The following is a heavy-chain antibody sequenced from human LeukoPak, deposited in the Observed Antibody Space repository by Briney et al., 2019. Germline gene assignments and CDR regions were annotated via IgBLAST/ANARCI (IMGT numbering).Heavy chain of an antibody. Sequence: GASVKVSCKVSGYTLTELSMHWVRQAPGKGLEWMGGFDPEDGEAIYAQKFQGRVTMTEDTSTDTAYMELSSLRSEDTAVYYCARAPYSSGWYVWFDPWGQGTLVTVSS. D-gene: IGHD6-19*01. J-gene: IGHJ5*02. CDR1: GYTLTELS. CDR2: FDPEDGEA. V-gene: IGHV1-24*01. CDR3: ARAPYSSGWYVWFDP.